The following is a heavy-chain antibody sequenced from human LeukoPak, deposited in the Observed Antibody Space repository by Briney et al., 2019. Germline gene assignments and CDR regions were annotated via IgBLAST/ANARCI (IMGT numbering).Heavy chain of an antibody. J-gene: IGHJ4*02. D-gene: IGHD3-22*01. CDR3: ATQLRRDYYDSSGRLYDY. CDR2: IYYSGST. V-gene: IGHV4-39*01. Sequence: SETLSLTCTVSGGSISSSSYYWGWIRQPPGKGLEWIASIYYSGSTYYNPSLKSRFTISVDTSKNQFSLRLSSVTAADTAVYYCATQLRRDYYDSSGRLYDYWGQGTLVTVSS. CDR1: GGSISSSSYY.